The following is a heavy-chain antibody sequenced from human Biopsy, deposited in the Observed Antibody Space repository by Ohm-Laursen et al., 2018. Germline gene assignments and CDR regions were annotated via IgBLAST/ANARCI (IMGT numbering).Heavy chain of an antibody. CDR2: IYYSGNT. D-gene: IGHD3-3*01. Sequence: SETLSLTCAVSGGSISDSTYHWGWIRQSPGKGLEWIGHIYYSGNTDYSPSLKSRITISVDTTNNQFSLKLGFVTAADTAVYYCARQVDFWSGYVDYWGQGTLVAVSS. J-gene: IGHJ4*02. CDR1: GGSISDSTYH. V-gene: IGHV4-39*01. CDR3: ARQVDFWSGYVDY.